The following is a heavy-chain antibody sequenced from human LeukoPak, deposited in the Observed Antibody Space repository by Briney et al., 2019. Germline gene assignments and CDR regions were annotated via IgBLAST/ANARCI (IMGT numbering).Heavy chain of an antibody. CDR2: ISYDGSNK. CDR1: GFTFSSYG. Sequence: PGGSLRLSCAASGFTFSSYGMHWVRQAPGKGLEWVAVISYDGSNKYYADSVKGRFTISRDNSKNTLYLQMNSLRAEDTAVYYCVCPWIQLWYLLYWGQGTLVTVSS. D-gene: IGHD5-18*01. CDR3: VCPWIQLWYLLY. J-gene: IGHJ4*02. V-gene: IGHV3-30*03.